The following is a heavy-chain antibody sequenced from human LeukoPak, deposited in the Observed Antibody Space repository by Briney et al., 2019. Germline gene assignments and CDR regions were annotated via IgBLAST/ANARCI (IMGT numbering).Heavy chain of an antibody. D-gene: IGHD3-10*02. Sequence: GGSLRLSCAASGFTFSSYEMNWVRQAPGKGLEWVSYITSSGSTRYYADSVKGRFTISRDNAKNSLYLQMNSLRAEDTAVYYCAELGITMIGGVWGKGTTVTISS. CDR2: ITSSGSTR. V-gene: IGHV3-48*03. CDR1: GFTFSSYE. CDR3: AELGITMIGGV. J-gene: IGHJ6*04.